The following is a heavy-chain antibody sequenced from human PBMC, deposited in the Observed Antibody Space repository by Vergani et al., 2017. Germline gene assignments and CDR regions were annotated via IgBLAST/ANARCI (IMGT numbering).Heavy chain of an antibody. D-gene: IGHD2-2*01. Sequence: QVQLVESGGGVVQPGRSLRLSCAASGFTFSSYAMHWVRQAPGKGLEWVAVISYDGSNKYYADSVKGRFTISRDNSKNTLYLQMNSLRAEDTAVYYCARDPRTYCRSTSCSSGAYYYYYMDVWGKGTTVTVSS. CDR2: ISYDGSNK. CDR3: ARDPRTYCRSTSCSSGAYYYYYMDV. J-gene: IGHJ6*03. CDR1: GFTFSSYA. V-gene: IGHV3-30*01.